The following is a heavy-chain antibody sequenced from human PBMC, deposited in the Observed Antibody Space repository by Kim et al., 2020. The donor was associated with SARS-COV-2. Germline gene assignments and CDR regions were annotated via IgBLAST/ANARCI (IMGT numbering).Heavy chain of an antibody. J-gene: IGHJ6*02. Sequence: SVKSRITINPDTSKNQFSLQLNSVTPEDTAVYYCARFSSSWYNYYYGMDVWGQGTTVTVSS. V-gene: IGHV6-1*01. CDR3: ARFSSSWYNYYYGMDV. D-gene: IGHD6-13*01.